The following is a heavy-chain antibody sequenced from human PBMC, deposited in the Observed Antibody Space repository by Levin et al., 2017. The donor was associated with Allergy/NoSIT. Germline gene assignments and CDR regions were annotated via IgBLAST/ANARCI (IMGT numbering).Heavy chain of an antibody. V-gene: IGHV2-5*02. D-gene: IGHD3-22*01. CDR1: GFSLTTTGVG. Sequence: SGPTLVKPTQTLTLTCTFSGFSLTTTGVGVGWIRPPPGKALEWLAVIYWDNDKRYSPSLRSGLTISKDTSKNQVVLTMTNVDPVDTATYYCARRKNYYDSGFYWGAVDYWGQGTLVTVSS. J-gene: IGHJ4*02. CDR2: IYWDNDK. CDR3: ARRKNYYDSGFYWGAVDY.